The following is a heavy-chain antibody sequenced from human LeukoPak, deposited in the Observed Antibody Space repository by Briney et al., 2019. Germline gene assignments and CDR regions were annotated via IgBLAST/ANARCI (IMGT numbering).Heavy chain of an antibody. J-gene: IGHJ4*02. D-gene: IGHD2-2*01. CDR2: FHPEDGET. CDR3: TTGKIYCSTTSCSDDY. Sequence: GASVKVSFMVSGDTLTALSMHWVRQAPGKGLEWMGGFHPEDGETIYAQKFQGRVTMTEDTSTDTAYMELSSLRSDDTAVYYCTTGKIYCSTTSCSDDYWGQGTLVTVSS. CDR1: GDTLTALS. V-gene: IGHV1-24*01.